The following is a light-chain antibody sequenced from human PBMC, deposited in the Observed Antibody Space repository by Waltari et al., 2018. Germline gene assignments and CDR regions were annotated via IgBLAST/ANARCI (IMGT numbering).Light chain of an antibody. CDR2: KAS. Sequence: DIQMTQSPSTLSASVGDRVTITCRASQSISVWLAWYQQKPGKAPKILIYKASSLESGVPSRFSGSGSGTEFTLTISSLQPDDFATYYCQQYNTFPFTFGPGTKVDIK. V-gene: IGKV1-5*03. J-gene: IGKJ3*01. CDR3: QQYNTFPFT. CDR1: QSISVW.